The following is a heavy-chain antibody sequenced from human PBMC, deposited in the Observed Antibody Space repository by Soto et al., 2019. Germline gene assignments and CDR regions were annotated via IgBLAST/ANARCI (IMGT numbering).Heavy chain of an antibody. CDR2: VEYGGST. Sequence: KTSETLSLTCTVSGGSIISSNFYWGWIRQPPGKGLEWIGSVEYGGSTYDNPSLKSRVTLSADTSKNQFSLKLTSVTAADTAIYYCARHVRGAVTMNWFDPWGHGTLVTVS. D-gene: IGHD3-10*02. V-gene: IGHV4-39*01. CDR3: ARHVRGAVTMNWFDP. J-gene: IGHJ5*02. CDR1: GGSIISSNFY.